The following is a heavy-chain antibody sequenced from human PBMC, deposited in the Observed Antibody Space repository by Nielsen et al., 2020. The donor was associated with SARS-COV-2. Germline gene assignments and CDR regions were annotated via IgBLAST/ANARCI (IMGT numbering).Heavy chain of an antibody. Sequence: GGSLRLSCAASGFTLTSYSMNWVRQAPGKGLEWVSSISATGNFIFYADSVRGRFTISRDSAKTSLYLQMNSLRAEDTAVYYCARGSNYGYNWFDPWGQGTLVTVSS. D-gene: IGHD3-10*01. CDR1: GFTLTSYS. V-gene: IGHV3-21*01. J-gene: IGHJ5*02. CDR2: ISATGNFI. CDR3: ARGSNYGYNWFDP.